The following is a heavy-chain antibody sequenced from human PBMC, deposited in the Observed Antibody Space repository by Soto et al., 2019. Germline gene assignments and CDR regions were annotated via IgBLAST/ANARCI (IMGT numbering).Heavy chain of an antibody. D-gene: IGHD2-21*01. CDR2: IIPILGTA. J-gene: IGHJ4*02. CDR3: VRNVLQASYYY. V-gene: IGHV1-69*01. Sequence: QVQLVQSGAEVKKPGSSVKVSCKASEGTFSSYAISWVRQAPGQGLEWMGGIIPILGTANYAQKFQGRVTITADESTSTAYMELSSLRSEDTAVYYCVRNVLQASYYYWGQRTLVTVSS. CDR1: EGTFSSYA.